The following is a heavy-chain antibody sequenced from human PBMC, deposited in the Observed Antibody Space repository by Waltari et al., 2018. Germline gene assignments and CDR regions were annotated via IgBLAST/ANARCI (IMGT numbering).Heavy chain of an antibody. CDR2: ISDSGGST. Sequence: EVQLLESGGGLVQPGGSLRLSCAASGFTFSTYAMTWVRQAPGKGLEWVSSISDSGGSTYYADSVKGRFTISRDNSKNTLYLQVSSLKAEDTAVYFCARSRFQSGSYLTDYWGQGTLVTVSS. CDR3: ARSRFQSGSYLTDY. V-gene: IGHV3-23*01. CDR1: GFTFSTYA. D-gene: IGHD1-26*01. J-gene: IGHJ4*02.